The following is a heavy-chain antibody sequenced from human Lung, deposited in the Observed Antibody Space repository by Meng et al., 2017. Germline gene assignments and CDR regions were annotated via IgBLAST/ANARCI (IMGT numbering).Heavy chain of an antibody. CDR1: GDSVSSNSAA. Sequence: QVHLQHSGPGLVKPSQTLSLTCAISGDSVSSNSAAWNGIRQSPSRGLEWLGRTYYRSKWYNGYAVSVRSRITINPDTSKNQFSLQLNSVTPEDTAVYYCARSQQWLDSWGQGTLVTVSS. D-gene: IGHD6-19*01. V-gene: IGHV6-1*01. CDR2: TYYRSKWYN. J-gene: IGHJ4*02. CDR3: ARSQQWLDS.